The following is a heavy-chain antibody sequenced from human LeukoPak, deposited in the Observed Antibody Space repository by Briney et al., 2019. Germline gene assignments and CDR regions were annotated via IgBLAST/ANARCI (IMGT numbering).Heavy chain of an antibody. CDR2: VDPEDGET. V-gene: IGHV1-69-2*01. Sequence: ASVKVSCKASGYTFTDYYMHWVQQAPGKGLEWMGLVDPEDGETIYAEKFQGRVTITADTSTDTAYMELSSLRSEDTAVYYCAVLGDSSGHVGPLPYPDYWGQGTLVTVSS. D-gene: IGHD3-22*01. CDR1: GYTFTDYY. J-gene: IGHJ4*02. CDR3: AVLGDSSGHVGPLPYPDY.